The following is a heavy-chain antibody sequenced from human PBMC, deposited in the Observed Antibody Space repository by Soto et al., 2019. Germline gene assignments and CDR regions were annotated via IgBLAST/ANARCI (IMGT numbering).Heavy chain of an antibody. CDR2: IYPGDSDT. J-gene: IGHJ4*02. CDR1: GYTSTTYW. Sequence: GESLKISCKGSGYTSTTYWIAWVRQMPGKGLEWMGIIYPGDSDTRYSPSFQGQVTISVDKSINTAYLQWSTLKASDTAMYDCARQDGTASYFFDYWGQGTLVTVSS. V-gene: IGHV5-51*01. CDR3: ARQDGTASYFFDY. D-gene: IGHD1-7*01.